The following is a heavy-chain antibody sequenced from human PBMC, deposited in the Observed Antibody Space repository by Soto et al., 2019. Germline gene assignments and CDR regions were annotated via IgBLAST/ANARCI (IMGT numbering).Heavy chain of an antibody. CDR1: GFTFSSHW. D-gene: IGHD2-21*02. Sequence: PGGSLRLSCAASGFTFSSHWMHWVRQAPGKGLEWLAVISYDGATQYYGDTVKGRFTISRDNSKNTLFLHMGRLGAEDTAMYDCATKARVTNYLYYGMDVWGLGTTVTVSS. CDR2: ISYDGATQ. V-gene: IGHV3-30*03. J-gene: IGHJ6*02. CDR3: ATKARVTNYLYYGMDV.